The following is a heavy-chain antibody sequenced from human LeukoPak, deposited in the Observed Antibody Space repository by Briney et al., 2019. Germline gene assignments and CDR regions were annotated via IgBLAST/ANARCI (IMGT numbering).Heavy chain of an antibody. J-gene: IGHJ4*02. CDR2: IDPSDSYT. CDR3: ARRLYSGDEAYDY. V-gene: IGHV5-10-1*01. Sequence: GESLKISCKGSGYIFTSYWINWVRQTPGKGLEWMGRIDPSDSYTKYSPSFQVHVTISADKSISTAYLQWSSLKASDTATYYCARRLYSGDEAYDYWGQGTLVTVSS. CDR1: GYIFTSYW. D-gene: IGHD5-12*01.